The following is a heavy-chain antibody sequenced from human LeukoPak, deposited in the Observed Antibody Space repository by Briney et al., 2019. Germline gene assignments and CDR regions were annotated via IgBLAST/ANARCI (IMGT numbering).Heavy chain of an antibody. CDR2: IYYSGST. CDR1: GGSISSSSYY. J-gene: IGHJ6*04. CDR3: ARLSMLGYCSGGSCSLAMDV. V-gene: IGHV4-39*01. Sequence: SETLSLTCTVSGGSISSSSYYWGWIRQPPGKGLEWIGSIYYSGSTYYNPSLKGRVTISGDTSKNQFSLKLSSVTAADTAVYYCARLSMLGYCSGGSCSLAMDVWGKGTTVTISS. D-gene: IGHD2-15*01.